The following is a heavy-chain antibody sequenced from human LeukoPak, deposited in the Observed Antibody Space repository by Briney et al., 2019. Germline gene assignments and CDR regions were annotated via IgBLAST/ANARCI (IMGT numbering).Heavy chain of an antibody. Sequence: GASVKVSCKASGYTFTSYAMNWVRQAPGQGLEWMGWISTSTGDTKYTQKFQGRVTLTTDTSTSTAYMELSSLRSDDTAVYYCARDDNYGIFVNVDYWGQGTLVTVSS. V-gene: IGHV1-18*01. D-gene: IGHD4-11*01. CDR3: ARDDNYGIFVNVDY. CDR1: GYTFTSYA. CDR2: ISTSTGDT. J-gene: IGHJ4*02.